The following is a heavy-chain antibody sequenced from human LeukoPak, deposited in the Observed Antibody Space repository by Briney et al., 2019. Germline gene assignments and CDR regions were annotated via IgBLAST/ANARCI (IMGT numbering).Heavy chain of an antibody. Sequence: PSQTLSLTCTVSGGSISTGGYYWTWIRQHPGKGLEWIGYIYHIGNTYYNPSLKSRVTISVDTSKNQFSLKLSSVTAADTAVYYCARLFGVSYYYSYYFDSWGQGTLVTVS. CDR3: ARLFGVSYYYSYYFDS. D-gene: IGHD3-10*01. J-gene: IGHJ4*02. CDR1: GGSISTGGYY. V-gene: IGHV4-31*03. CDR2: IYHIGNT.